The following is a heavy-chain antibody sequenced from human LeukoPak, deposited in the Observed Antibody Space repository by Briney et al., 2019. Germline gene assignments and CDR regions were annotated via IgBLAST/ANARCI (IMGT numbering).Heavy chain of an antibody. J-gene: IGHJ4*02. CDR2: IYSIGST. D-gene: IGHD1-1*01. V-gene: IGHV4-4*07. CDR3: ARRNNNWSFDY. CDR1: GGSITSHY. Sequence: PSETLSLTCTVSGGSITSHYWHWIRQPAGKGLEWIGRIYSIGSTIYNPSLMSRLTMSVDTSKNQFSLKLSSVTAADTAVYSCARRNNNWSFDYWGQGILVTVSS.